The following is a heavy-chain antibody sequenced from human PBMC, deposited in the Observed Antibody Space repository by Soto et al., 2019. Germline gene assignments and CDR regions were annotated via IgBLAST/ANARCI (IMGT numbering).Heavy chain of an antibody. CDR2: IYYSGST. CDR3: ASGPYSSSWYGGMDV. D-gene: IGHD6-13*01. V-gene: IGHV4-59*01. J-gene: IGHJ6*02. Sequence: XGTLALTCTVSGGSISSYYWSWIRQPPGKGLEWIGYIYYSGSTNYNPSLKSRVTISVDTSKNQFSLKLSSVTAADTAMYYCASGPYSSSWYGGMDVWGQGTTVTVSS. CDR1: GGSISSYY.